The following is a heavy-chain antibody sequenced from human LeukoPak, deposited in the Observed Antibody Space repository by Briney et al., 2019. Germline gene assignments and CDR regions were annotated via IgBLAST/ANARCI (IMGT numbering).Heavy chain of an antibody. D-gene: IGHD3-10*01. J-gene: IGHJ3*02. CDR2: IYHSGST. CDR1: GGSISSGGYS. CDR3: ARAGRLTQNHDAFDI. Sequence: SQTLSPTCAVSGGSISSGGYSWSWIRQPPGKGLEWIGYIYHSGSTYYNPSLKSRVTISVDRSKNQFSLKLSSVTAADTAVYYCARAGRLTQNHDAFDIWGQGTMVTVSS. V-gene: IGHV4-30-2*01.